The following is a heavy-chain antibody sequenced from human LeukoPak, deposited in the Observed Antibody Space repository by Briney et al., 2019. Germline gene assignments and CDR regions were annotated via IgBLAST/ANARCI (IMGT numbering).Heavy chain of an antibody. Sequence: GGSLRLSCAASGFTFSDYYMSWIRQAPGKGLEWVSYISSSGSTIYYADSVKGRFTISRDNAKNSLYLQMNSLRAEDTAVYYCAVQYYYGSGSYPPTDYWGQGTLVTVSS. CDR3: AVQYYYGSGSYPPTDY. CDR2: ISSSGSTI. CDR1: GFTFSDYY. V-gene: IGHV3-11*01. D-gene: IGHD3-10*01. J-gene: IGHJ4*02.